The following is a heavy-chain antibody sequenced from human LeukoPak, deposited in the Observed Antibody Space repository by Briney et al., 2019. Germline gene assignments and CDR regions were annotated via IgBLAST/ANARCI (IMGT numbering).Heavy chain of an antibody. CDR2: IIPIFGTA. CDR3: ARQTLNYYDSSGRWFDP. J-gene: IGHJ5*02. V-gene: IGHV1-69*13. D-gene: IGHD3-22*01. Sequence: SVKVSCKASGCTFSSYAISWVRQAPGQGLEWMGGIIPIFGTANYAQKFQGRVTITADESTSTAYMELSSLRSEDTAVYYCARQTLNYYDSSGRWFDPWGQGTLVTVSS. CDR1: GCTFSSYA.